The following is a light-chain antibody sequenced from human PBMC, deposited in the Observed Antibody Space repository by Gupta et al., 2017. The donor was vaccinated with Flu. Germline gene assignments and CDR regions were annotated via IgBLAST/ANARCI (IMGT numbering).Light chain of an antibody. J-gene: IGKJ4*01. CDR2: KAS. CDR3: QHVNSYPLT. V-gene: IGKV1-5*03. Sequence: PSTLSASVGDRVTITCRASQSISSWLAWYQQKPGKAPKLLIYKASSLESGVPSRFSGRGSGTEFTLTISSLQPDDFATYYCQHVNSYPLTFGGGTKVEIK. CDR1: QSISSW.